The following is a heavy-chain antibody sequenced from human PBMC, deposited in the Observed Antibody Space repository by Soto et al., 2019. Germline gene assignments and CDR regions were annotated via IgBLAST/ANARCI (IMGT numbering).Heavy chain of an antibody. J-gene: IGHJ4*02. CDR3: GTVTTGFDY. CDR1: GGSISSSNW. D-gene: IGHD4-17*01. Sequence: QVQLQESGPGLVKPSGTLSLTCAVSGGSISSSNWWSWVRQPPGKGLEWIGEIYHSGSTNDNPSLNERLTKSVDKSQNQVPPKPGSVAAADKAVVYCGTVTTGFDYLGQGTL. CDR2: IYHSGST. V-gene: IGHV4-4*02.